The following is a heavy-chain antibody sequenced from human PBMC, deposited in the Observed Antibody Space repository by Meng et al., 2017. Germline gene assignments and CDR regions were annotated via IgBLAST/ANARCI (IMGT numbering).Heavy chain of an antibody. J-gene: IGHJ4*02. Sequence: QLQQSGPGLMKPSQTLSPPCAISGDTVSSDSAAWNWIRQSPSRGLEWLGRTYYRSKWYNDFAVSVKNRIIINPDTSKNHFSLQLNSVTPEDTAVYYCASGWSMFQTWGQGTLVTVSS. D-gene: IGHD3-10*02. CDR2: TYYRSKWYN. CDR3: ASGWSMFQT. CDR1: GDTVSSDSAA. V-gene: IGHV6-1*01.